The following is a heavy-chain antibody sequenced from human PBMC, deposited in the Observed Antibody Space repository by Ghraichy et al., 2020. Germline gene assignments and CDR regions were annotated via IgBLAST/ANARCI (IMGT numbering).Heavy chain of an antibody. CDR2: IYYTGSA. CDR3: ARVNHYYGTDV. CDR1: GGYSSTYY. D-gene: IGHD1-14*01. J-gene: IGHJ6*02. Sequence: SETLSLTCNVSGGYSSTYYWSWIRQPPGKGLEWIGYIYYTGSANYNPSLKSRVTLSVDTSKSQFSLKMSSVTAADTAMYYWARVNHYYGTDVWGQGTTVTVSS. V-gene: IGHV4-59*01.